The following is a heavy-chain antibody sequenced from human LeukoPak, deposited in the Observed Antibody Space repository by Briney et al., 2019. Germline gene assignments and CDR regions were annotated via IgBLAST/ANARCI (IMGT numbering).Heavy chain of an antibody. CDR1: GYTFIGYY. CDR2: INPNSGGT. D-gene: IGHD3-3*01. J-gene: IGHJ6*02. CDR3: ARVRVDFWSGLTDGMDV. V-gene: IGHV1-2*02. Sequence: ASVTVSCKASGYTFIGYYMHWVRQAPGQGLEWMGWINPNSGGTNYAQKFQGRVTMTRDTSISAAYMELSRLRSDDTAVYYCARVRVDFWSGLTDGMDVWGQGTTVTVSS.